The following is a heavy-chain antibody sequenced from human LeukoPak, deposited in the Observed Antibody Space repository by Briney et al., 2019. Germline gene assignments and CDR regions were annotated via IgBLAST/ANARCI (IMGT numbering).Heavy chain of an antibody. CDR1: GFTFSSYV. CDR2: ISSKGGST. Sequence: GSLRLSCSASGFTFSSYVMYWVRQAPGKGLEYVSGISSKGGSTDYADSVKGRFTISRDNTKNTLYLQMSSLRAEDTAVYYCVKQSEAAADHNYYFDYWGQGTLVTVSS. D-gene: IGHD6-13*01. V-gene: IGHV3-64D*09. CDR3: VKQSEAAADHNYYFDY. J-gene: IGHJ4*02.